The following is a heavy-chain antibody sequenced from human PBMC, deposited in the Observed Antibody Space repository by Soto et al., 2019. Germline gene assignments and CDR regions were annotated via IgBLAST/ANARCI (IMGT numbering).Heavy chain of an antibody. J-gene: IGHJ4*02. CDR3: AREASVIIPAAQPSRFDS. CDR2: ISPYSGYT. V-gene: IGHV1-18*01. Sequence: ASVKVSCKGFGYSFMKYGINWVRQAPGQGLEWVGWISPYSGYTHSAQKFHGRLTLTTDTAASTAYMELRILRSADTALYYCAREASVIIPAAQPSRFDSWGQGTMVTV. D-gene: IGHD2-2*01. CDR1: GYSFMKYG.